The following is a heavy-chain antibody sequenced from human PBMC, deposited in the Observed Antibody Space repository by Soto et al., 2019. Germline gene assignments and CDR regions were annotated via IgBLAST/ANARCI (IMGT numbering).Heavy chain of an antibody. CDR1: GGSISSGGYS. V-gene: IGHV4-30-2*01. Sequence: SETLSLTCAVSGGSISSGGYSWSWLRQPPGKGLEWIGYIYHSGSTYYNPSLKSRVTISVDRSKNQFSLKLSSVTAADTAVYYCARVPGPWGQGTLVTVSS. J-gene: IGHJ5*02. CDR3: ARVPGP. CDR2: IYHSGST.